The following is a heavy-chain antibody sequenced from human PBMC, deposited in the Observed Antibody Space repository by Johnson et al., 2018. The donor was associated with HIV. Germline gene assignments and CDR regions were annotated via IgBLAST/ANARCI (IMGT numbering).Heavy chain of an antibody. Sequence: QVQLVESGGGVVQPGRSLRLSCAASGFTFSDYYMSWLRQAPGKGLECVSYISTSGSTTYYVDSVKGRFTISRDNAKNSLYLQMNSLRADDTAVYYCARDEAAVRMVANDAFDIWGQGTMVTVSS. CDR1: GFTFSDYY. D-gene: IGHD6-13*01. CDR3: ARDEAAVRMVANDAFDI. J-gene: IGHJ3*02. V-gene: IGHV3-11*01. CDR2: ISTSGSTT.